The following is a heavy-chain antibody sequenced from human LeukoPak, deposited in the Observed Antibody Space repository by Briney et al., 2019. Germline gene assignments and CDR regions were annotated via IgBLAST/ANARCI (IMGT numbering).Heavy chain of an antibody. V-gene: IGHV1-2*02. CDR2: INPKRGDT. CDR1: GYTLTDYW. J-gene: IGHJ6*02. Sequence: ASVKVSCKASGYTLTDYWMHWVRQAPGQGLEWMGWINPKRGDTDYAQKFQGRVSMTRDTSISTAYMELNRLTSDDTAVHYCARDYYGMDVWGQGTTVTVSS. CDR3: ARDYYGMDV.